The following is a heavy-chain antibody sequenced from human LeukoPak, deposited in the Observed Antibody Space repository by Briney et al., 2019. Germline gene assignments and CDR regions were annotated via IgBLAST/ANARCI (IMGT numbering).Heavy chain of an antibody. CDR2: IYPGDSDT. V-gene: IGHV5-51*03. J-gene: IGHJ4*02. CDR3: ARPGYYDSIGY. CDR1: GYSFTSYW. D-gene: IGHD3-22*01. Sequence: GESLKLSCKGSGYSFTSYWIGWVRQMPGKGLEWMGLIYPGDSDTIYSPSFEGPVTISADKSISTAYLQWSSLKASDTATYYYARPGYYDSIGYWGQGTLVTVSS.